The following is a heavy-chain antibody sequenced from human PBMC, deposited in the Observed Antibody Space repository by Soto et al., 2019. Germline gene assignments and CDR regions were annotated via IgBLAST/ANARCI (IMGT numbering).Heavy chain of an antibody. J-gene: IGHJ4*02. D-gene: IGHD6-13*01. V-gene: IGHV4-31*03. CDR2: IYYSGST. Sequence: PSETLSLTCTVSGGSISSGGYYWSWIRQHPGKGLEWIGYIYYSGSTYYNPSLKSRVTISVDTSKNQFSLKLSSVTAADTAVYYCARVSADSYYFDYWGQGTLVTVSS. CDR3: ARVSADSYYFDY. CDR1: GGSISSGGYY.